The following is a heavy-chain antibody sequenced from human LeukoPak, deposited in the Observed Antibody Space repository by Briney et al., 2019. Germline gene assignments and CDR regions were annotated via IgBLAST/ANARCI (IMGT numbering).Heavy chain of an antibody. CDR1: GFTFSSYA. CDR3: ARDGDSSGYYYYYYYYYMDV. D-gene: IGHD3-22*01. V-gene: IGHV3-30*04. Sequence: GGSLRLSCAASGFTFSSYAMHWVRQAPGKGLEWVAVISYDGSNKYYADSVKGRFTISRDNSKNTLYLQMNSLRAEDTAVYYCARDGDSSGYYYYYYYYYMDVWGKGTTVTVSS. CDR2: ISYDGSNK. J-gene: IGHJ6*03.